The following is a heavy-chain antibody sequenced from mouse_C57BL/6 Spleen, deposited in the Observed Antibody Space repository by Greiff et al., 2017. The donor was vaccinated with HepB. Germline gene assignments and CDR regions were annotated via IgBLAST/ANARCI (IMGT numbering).Heavy chain of an antibody. CDR3: TRGGYGSSYDAMDD. V-gene: IGHV5-9-1*02. Sequence: EVQGVESGEGLVKPGGSLKLSCAVSGFTFSSYAMSWVRQTPEKRLEWVAYISSGGDYIYYADTVKGRCTISRDKARNTLYLQMSSLKSEDTAMYYGTRGGYGSSYDAMDDWGQGTSVTVSS. CDR2: ISSGGDYI. CDR1: GFTFSSYA. J-gene: IGHJ4*01. D-gene: IGHD1-1*01.